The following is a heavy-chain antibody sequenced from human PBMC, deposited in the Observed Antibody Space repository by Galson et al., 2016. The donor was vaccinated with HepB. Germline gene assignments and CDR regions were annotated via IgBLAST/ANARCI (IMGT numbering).Heavy chain of an antibody. J-gene: IGHJ3*02. CDR2: SHSSGAT. CDR3: ARNAPKLGVTDAFDI. Sequence: ETLSLTCTVSGGSITTYYWSWIRQPPGMGLEWIAFSHSSGATSYSPSLNSRVTISVDTSKSQFSLRLRSATAADTAVYYCARNAPKLGVTDAFDIWGQGAMVTVSS. D-gene: IGHD3-16*01. CDR1: GGSITTYY. V-gene: IGHV4-59*01.